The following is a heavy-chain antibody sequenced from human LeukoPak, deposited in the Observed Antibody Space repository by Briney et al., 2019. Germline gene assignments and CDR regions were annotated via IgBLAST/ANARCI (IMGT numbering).Heavy chain of an antibody. V-gene: IGHV3-21*01. CDR1: GFTFSNYN. Sequence: GGSLRLSCAASGFTFSNYNMNWVRQAPGKGLEWVSLIASTSGHIFYADSVKGRFTISRDNAKNSLYLQMNSLRAEDTAVYYCARGTSPSYGFPRNWGQGTQVTVSS. J-gene: IGHJ4*02. CDR2: IASTSGHI. D-gene: IGHD1-1*01. CDR3: ARGTSPSYGFPRN.